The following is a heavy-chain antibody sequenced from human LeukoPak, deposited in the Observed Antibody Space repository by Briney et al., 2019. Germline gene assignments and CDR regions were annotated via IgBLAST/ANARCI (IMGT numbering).Heavy chain of an antibody. CDR2: IYYTGAT. Sequence: SETLSLTCTVSGGSIGTNYWTWIRQPPGKGLEYIGYIYYTGATNYNPSLKSRVTMSVDTSKNQFSLRLSSVTAADTAVYYCARHRYYYFDYWGQGTLVTVSS. D-gene: IGHD1-14*01. CDR1: GGSIGTNY. J-gene: IGHJ4*02. V-gene: IGHV4-59*08. CDR3: ARHRYYYFDY.